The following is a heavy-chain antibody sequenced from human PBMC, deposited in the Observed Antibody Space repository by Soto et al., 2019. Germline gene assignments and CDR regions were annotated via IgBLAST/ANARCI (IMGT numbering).Heavy chain of an antibody. CDR3: ARDPYCSSTSCYDYYYYYMDV. CDR1: GYTFTSYG. D-gene: IGHD2-2*01. CDR2: ISAYNGNT. V-gene: IGHV1-18*01. Sequence: ASVKVSCKASGYTFTSYGISWVRQAPGQGLEWMGWISAYNGNTNYAQKLQGRVTMTTDTSTSTAYMEVRGLRSDDTAVYYCARDPYCSSTSCYDYYYYYMDVWGKGTTVTVSS. J-gene: IGHJ6*03.